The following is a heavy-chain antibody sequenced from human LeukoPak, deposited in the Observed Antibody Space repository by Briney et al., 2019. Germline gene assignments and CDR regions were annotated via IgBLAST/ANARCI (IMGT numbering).Heavy chain of an antibody. CDR3: ARGRGSSGWVRRFDP. CDR1: GGSFSGYY. V-gene: IGHV4-34*01. Sequence: SETLSLTCAVYGGSFSGYYWSWIRQPPGKGLEWIGDINHSGSTNYNPSLKSRVTISVDTSKNQFSLKLSSVTAADTAVYYCARGRGSSGWVRRFDPWGQGTLVTVSS. CDR2: INHSGST. D-gene: IGHD6-19*01. J-gene: IGHJ5*02.